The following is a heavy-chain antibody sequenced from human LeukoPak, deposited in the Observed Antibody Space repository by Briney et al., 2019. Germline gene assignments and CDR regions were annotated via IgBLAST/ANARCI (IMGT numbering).Heavy chain of an antibody. Sequence: GGSLRLSCAASGFTFSTSWMHWVRQVPGKGLVWVSRIKSDGSITNYVDSAKGRFSISRDNSKNTLYLQMNSLRAEDTAVYYCARASGWELLRYMDVWGKGTTVTVSS. CDR1: GFTFSTSW. D-gene: IGHD1-26*01. V-gene: IGHV3-74*01. J-gene: IGHJ6*03. CDR2: IKSDGSIT. CDR3: ARASGWELLRYMDV.